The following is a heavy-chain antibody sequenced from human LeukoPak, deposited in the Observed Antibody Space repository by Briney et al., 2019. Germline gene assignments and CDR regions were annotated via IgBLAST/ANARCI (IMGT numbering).Heavy chain of an antibody. J-gene: IGHJ3*02. CDR3: AKEAGVQGAANDALDI. D-gene: IGHD6-25*01. CDR1: GFTFSSYA. CDR2: ISGSGGST. Sequence: GGSLRLSCAASGFTFSSYAMSWVRQAPGKGLEWVSAISGSGGSTYYADSVKGRFTISRDNSKNTLYLQMNSLRAEDTAVYYCAKEAGVQGAANDALDIWGQGTMVTVSS. V-gene: IGHV3-23*01.